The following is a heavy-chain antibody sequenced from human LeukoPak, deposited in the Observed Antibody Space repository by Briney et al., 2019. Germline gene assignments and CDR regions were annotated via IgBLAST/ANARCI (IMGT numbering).Heavy chain of an antibody. Sequence: ASVKVPCKASGYTFTGYYMHWVREAPGQGLEWMGWINPNSGGTNYAQKFQGRVTMTRDTSISTAYMELSRLRSDDTAVYYCALYDFWSGYYTFDYWGQGTLVTVSS. J-gene: IGHJ4*02. V-gene: IGHV1-2*02. CDR3: ALYDFWSGYYTFDY. CDR1: GYTFTGYY. CDR2: INPNSGGT. D-gene: IGHD3-3*01.